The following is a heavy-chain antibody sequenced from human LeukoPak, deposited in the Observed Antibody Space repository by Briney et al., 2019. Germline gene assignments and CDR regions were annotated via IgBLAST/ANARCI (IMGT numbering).Heavy chain of an antibody. D-gene: IGHD6-6*01. CDR2: IYHSGST. J-gene: IGHJ1*01. CDR3: ARGGAARLHFQN. CDR1: GGSISSYY. V-gene: IGHV4-59*01. Sequence: PSQTLSLTCTVSGGSISSYYWNWIRQPPGKGLEWIGYIYHSGSTNYNPSLQSRVTISVDTSKNQFSLNLNSVTAADTAVYYCARGGAARLHFQNWGQGTLVTVSS.